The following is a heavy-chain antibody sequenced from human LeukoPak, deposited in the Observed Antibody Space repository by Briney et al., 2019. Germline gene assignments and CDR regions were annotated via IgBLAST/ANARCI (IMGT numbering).Heavy chain of an antibody. D-gene: IGHD3-3*01. V-gene: IGHV3-66*02. Sequence: PGGSLRLSCAASGFTVSSNYMSWVRQAPGKGLERVSDIYSGGSTYYADSVKGRFTISRDNSKNTLYLQMNSLRAEDTAVYYCARDHYDFWSGYSGVNWFDPWGQGTLVTVSS. CDR3: ARDHYDFWSGYSGVNWFDP. J-gene: IGHJ5*02. CDR1: GFTVSSNY. CDR2: IYSGGST.